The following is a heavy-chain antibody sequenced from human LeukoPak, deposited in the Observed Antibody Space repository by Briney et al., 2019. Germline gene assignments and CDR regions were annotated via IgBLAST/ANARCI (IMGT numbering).Heavy chain of an antibody. D-gene: IGHD5-18*01. CDR3: ARATAMVSGIFDY. CDR2: IIPIFGTA. J-gene: IGHJ4*02. Sequence: SVKVSCKASGGTFSSYAISWVRQAPGQGLEWMGGIIPIFGTATYAQKFQGRVTITTDESTSTAYMELSSLRSEDTAVYYCARATAMVSGIFDYWGQGTLVTVSS. CDR1: GGTFSSYA. V-gene: IGHV1-69*05.